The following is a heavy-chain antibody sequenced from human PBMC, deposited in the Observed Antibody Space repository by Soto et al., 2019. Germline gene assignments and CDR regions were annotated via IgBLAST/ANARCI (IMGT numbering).Heavy chain of an antibody. V-gene: IGHV4-59*01. Sequence: SETLSLTCTVSGGSISSYYWSWIRQPPGKGLEWIGYIYYSGSTNYNPSLKSRVTISVDTSKNQFSLKLSSVTAADTAVYYCARGSGAAARHLNFDYWGQGTLVTVSS. CDR2: IYYSGST. D-gene: IGHD6-13*01. CDR3: ARGSGAAARHLNFDY. J-gene: IGHJ4*02. CDR1: GGSISSYY.